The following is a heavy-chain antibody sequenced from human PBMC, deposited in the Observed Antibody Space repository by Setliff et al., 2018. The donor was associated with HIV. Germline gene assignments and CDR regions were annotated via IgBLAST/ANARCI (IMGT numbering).Heavy chain of an antibody. CDR2: IYTNGNT. Sequence: KSSETLSLTCTVSGGSISRGSYYWSWIRQPAGKGLEWIGRIYTNGNTNYNPSLKSRVTVSADTSKNQFSLKLTSVTAADTAVYYCARGDPFTDFDSWGQGTLVTAPQ. CDR1: GGSISRGSYY. J-gene: IGHJ4*02. CDR3: ARGDPFTDFDS. V-gene: IGHV4-61*02. D-gene: IGHD3-16*01.